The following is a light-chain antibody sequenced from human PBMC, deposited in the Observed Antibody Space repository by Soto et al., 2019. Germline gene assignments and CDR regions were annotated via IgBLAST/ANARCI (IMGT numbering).Light chain of an antibody. CDR3: CSYAGSYNVV. Sequence: QSALTQPRSVSGSPGQSVTISCTGTSSDVGGYNYVSWYQQHPGKAPKLMNFDVSKRPSGVPDRFSGSKSDNTASLTISGLQAEDEADYYCCSYAGSYNVVFGGGTKLTVL. CDR1: SSDVGGYNY. J-gene: IGLJ2*01. V-gene: IGLV2-11*01. CDR2: DVS.